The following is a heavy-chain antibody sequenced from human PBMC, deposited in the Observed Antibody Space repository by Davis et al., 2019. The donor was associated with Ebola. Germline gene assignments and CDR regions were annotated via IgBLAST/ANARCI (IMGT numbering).Heavy chain of an antibody. Sequence: GESLKISCEDSRFTFSSYWMSWVRQAPGKGLEWVAMIKPDGSEGYYVNSVKGRFTISRDTAKNSLFLQMNSLRDEDTAVYYCAREGIITSGMAVWGQGTTVIVSS. CDR2: IKPDGSEG. V-gene: IGHV3-7*01. D-gene: IGHD1-14*01. CDR3: AREGIITSGMAV. J-gene: IGHJ6*02. CDR1: RFTFSSYW.